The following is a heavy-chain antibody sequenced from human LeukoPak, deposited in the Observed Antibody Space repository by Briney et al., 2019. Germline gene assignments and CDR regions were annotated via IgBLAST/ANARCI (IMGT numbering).Heavy chain of an antibody. J-gene: IGHJ4*02. CDR3: TRDRGAYNLYDY. V-gene: IGHV3-49*04. CDR1: GFTFSSYW. Sequence: GGSLRLSCAASGFTFSSYWMHWVRQAPGKGLEWVGFIRSKAYGETADYAASVKGRFTISRDDSKAIACLQMNSLKTEDTAVYHCTRDRGAYNLYDYWGQGTLVTVSS. D-gene: IGHD1-1*01. CDR2: IRSKAYGETA.